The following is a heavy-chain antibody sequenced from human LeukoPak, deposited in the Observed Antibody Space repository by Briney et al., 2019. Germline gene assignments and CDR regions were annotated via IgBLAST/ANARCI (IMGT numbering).Heavy chain of an antibody. J-gene: IGHJ4*02. CDR2: IKQDGSEK. CDR1: GFTFSSYW. CDR3: ARATYVWGSYRYTRSFDY. Sequence: GGSLRLSCAASGFTFSSYWMSWVRQAPGKGLEWVANIKQDGSEKYYVDSVKGRFTISRDNAKNSLYLQMNSLRAEDTAVYYCARATYVWGSYRYTRSFDYWGQGTLVTVSS. V-gene: IGHV3-7*01. D-gene: IGHD3-16*02.